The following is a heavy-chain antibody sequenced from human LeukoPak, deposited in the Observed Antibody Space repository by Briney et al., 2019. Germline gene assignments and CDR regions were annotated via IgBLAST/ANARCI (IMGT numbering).Heavy chain of an antibody. Sequence: GASVKVSCKASGGTFSSYAISWVRQAPGQGLEWMGGIIPIFGTANYAQKFQGRVAITADKSTSTAYMELSSLRSEDTAVYYCARGSFRGLRYFDWLLSPFDYWGQGTLVTVSS. D-gene: IGHD3-9*01. V-gene: IGHV1-69*06. CDR3: ARGSFRGLRYFDWLLSPFDY. CDR1: GGTFSSYA. J-gene: IGHJ4*02. CDR2: IIPIFGTA.